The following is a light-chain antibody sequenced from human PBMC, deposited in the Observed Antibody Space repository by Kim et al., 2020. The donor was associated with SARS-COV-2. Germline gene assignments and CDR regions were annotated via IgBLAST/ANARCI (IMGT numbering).Light chain of an antibody. CDR3: QQYNNWPPLYT. CDR2: GAS. V-gene: IGKV3-15*01. Sequence: PGQIAPRSCRASQSVSSNLAWYQQKPGQAPRLLIYGASTRATGIPARFSGSGSGTEFTLTISSLQSEDFAVYYCQQYNNWPPLYTFGQGTKLEI. J-gene: IGKJ2*01. CDR1: QSVSSN.